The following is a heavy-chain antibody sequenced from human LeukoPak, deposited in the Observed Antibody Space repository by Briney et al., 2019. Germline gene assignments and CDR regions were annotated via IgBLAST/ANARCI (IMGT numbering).Heavy chain of an antibody. J-gene: IGHJ4*02. CDR3: AKDLAYGDYVHGY. CDR1: GFTFSGYG. D-gene: IGHD4-17*01. CDR2: IRCDGSNK. Sequence: PGGSLRLSCAASGFTFSGYGMHWVRQAPGKGLEWVAFIRCDGSNKYYADPVKGRFTISRDNSKNTLYLQMNSLRAEDTAVYYCAKDLAYGDYVHGYWGQGTLVTVSS. V-gene: IGHV3-30*02.